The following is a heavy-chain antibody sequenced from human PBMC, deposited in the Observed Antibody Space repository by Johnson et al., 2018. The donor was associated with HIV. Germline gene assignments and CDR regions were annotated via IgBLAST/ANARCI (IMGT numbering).Heavy chain of an antibody. J-gene: IGHJ3*02. Sequence: QVQLVESGGGLIQPGGSLRLSCAASGFTVSSNYMSWVRQAPGKGLEWVAVIWYDGSNKYYADSVKGRFTISRDNSKNTLYLEMKSLRAEDTAVYYCARDFKDSSSWYGAFDIWGRGTMVTVSS. CDR1: GFTVSSNY. CDR3: ARDFKDSSSWYGAFDI. CDR2: IWYDGSNK. D-gene: IGHD6-13*01. V-gene: IGHV3-33*08.